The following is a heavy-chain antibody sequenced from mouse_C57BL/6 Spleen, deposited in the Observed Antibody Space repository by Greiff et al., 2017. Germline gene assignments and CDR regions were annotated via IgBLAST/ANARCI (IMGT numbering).Heavy chain of an antibody. J-gene: IGHJ4*01. CDR1: GFTFSDYG. V-gene: IGHV5-17*01. D-gene: IGHD2-3*01. CDR2: ISRGSSTI. Sequence: EVKLVESGGGLVKPGGSLKLSCAASGFTFSDYGMPRVRQAPEKGLEWVAYISRGSSTIYYADTVKGRFTLSRDPAKHTPFLQMTRLRSEDTAMYDCAGPRVYDGYYDAMDYWGQGTSVTVSS. CDR3: AGPRVYDGYYDAMDY.